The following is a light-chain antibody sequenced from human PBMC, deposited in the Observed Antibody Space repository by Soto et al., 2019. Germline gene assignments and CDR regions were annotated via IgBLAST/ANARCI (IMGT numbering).Light chain of an antibody. J-gene: IGLJ2*01. V-gene: IGLV2-14*02. CDR3: SSYTSSSTLV. CDR1: NSDVGSYNL. CDR2: EVS. Sequence: QSVLTQPASVSGSPGQSITISCTGTNSDVGSYNLVSWYQHHPGKAPKLMIYEVSNRPSGVSNRFSGSKSGNTASLTISGLQAEDEADYYCSSYTSSSTLVFGGGTKLTVL.